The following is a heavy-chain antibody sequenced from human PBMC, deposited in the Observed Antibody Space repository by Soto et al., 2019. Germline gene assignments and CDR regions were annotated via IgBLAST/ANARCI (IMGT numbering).Heavy chain of an antibody. D-gene: IGHD6-6*01. CDR1: GFMFNHYA. CDR2: ISGSTGTT. V-gene: IGHV3-23*01. CDR3: AKVIVLGASTLEY. Sequence: EQVLESGGGLVQPGGSLRLSCEASGFMFNHYAMAWVRQTPGKGLEWVSVISGSTGTTYYADSVKGRFTSSRDNSKNTVYLQMNSLRVEDSALYSCAKVIVLGASTLEYWGPGTRVTVSS. J-gene: IGHJ4*02.